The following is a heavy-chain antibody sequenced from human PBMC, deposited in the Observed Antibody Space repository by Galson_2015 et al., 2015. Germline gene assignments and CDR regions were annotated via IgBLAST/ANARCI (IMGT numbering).Heavy chain of an antibody. V-gene: IGHV4-4*02. D-gene: IGHD3-3*01. CDR3: ARAGGLVLRFLERDMDV. J-gene: IGHJ6*03. CDR1: GGSISSSNW. CDR2: IYHSGST. Sequence: SETLSLTCAVSGGSISSSNWWSWVRQPPGKGLEWIGEIYHSGSTNYNPSLKSRVTISVDKSKNQFSLKLSSVTAADTAVYYCARAGGLVLRFLERDMDVWGKGTTVTVSS.